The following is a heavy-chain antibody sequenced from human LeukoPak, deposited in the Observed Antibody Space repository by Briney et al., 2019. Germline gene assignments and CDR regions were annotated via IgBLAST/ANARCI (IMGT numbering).Heavy chain of an antibody. D-gene: IGHD3/OR15-3a*01. CDR1: GFTLSDYD. J-gene: IGHJ6*02. CDR2: LGSAGDK. CDR3: ARAKRETSTRPWTSGMDV. V-gene: IGHV3-13*01. Sequence: SGGSLRLSCAASGFTLSDYDIHWVRQAIGKGLDWVSGLGSAGDKYHASSERGRFTISREDAENSVYLQMNGLRPEDTAIYYCARAKRETSTRPWTSGMDVWGQGTTVTVSS.